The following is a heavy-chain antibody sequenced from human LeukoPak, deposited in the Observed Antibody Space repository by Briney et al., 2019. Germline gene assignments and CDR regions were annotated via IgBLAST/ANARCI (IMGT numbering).Heavy chain of an antibody. J-gene: IGHJ4*02. CDR1: GFTFSDYS. Sequence: GRSLRLSCAASGFTFSDYSMNWVRQAPGKGLEWVSYISSSSSTIYYADSVKGRFTISRDNAKNSVYLQMNSLRAEDTAVYYCARGVDYWGQGTLVTVSS. CDR2: ISSSSSTI. V-gene: IGHV3-48*01. CDR3: ARGVDY.